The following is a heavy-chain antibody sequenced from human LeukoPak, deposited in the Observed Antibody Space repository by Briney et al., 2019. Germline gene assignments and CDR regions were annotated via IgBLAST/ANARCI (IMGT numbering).Heavy chain of an antibody. J-gene: IGHJ4*02. Sequence: GSLRLSCAASGFTFSSYSMNWVRQAPGKGLEWVSSISSSGYYIYQADSVKGRFTISRDNAKNSLYLQMNSLRAEDTAVYYCAREARYCSSSSCDYFDYWGQGTLVTVSS. CDR3: AREARYCSSSSCDYFDY. V-gene: IGHV3-21*01. CDR1: GFTFSSYS. D-gene: IGHD2-2*01. CDR2: ISSSGYYI.